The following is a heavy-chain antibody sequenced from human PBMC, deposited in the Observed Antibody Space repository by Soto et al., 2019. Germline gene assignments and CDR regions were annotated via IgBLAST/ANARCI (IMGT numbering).Heavy chain of an antibody. D-gene: IGHD3-16*01. V-gene: IGHV3-15*01. CDR2: IKSKTDGGTK. J-gene: IGHJ4*02. CDR3: HVSSIGG. Sequence: EVQLVESGGGLVKPGGSLRLSCAASGFTFSNAWMSWVRQAPGKGLEWVGRIKSKTDGGTKDYDAPVKGRFTISRDDSKNTLYLQMNSLKTEDTALYYCHVSSIGGWGQGTLVTVSS. CDR1: GFTFSNAW.